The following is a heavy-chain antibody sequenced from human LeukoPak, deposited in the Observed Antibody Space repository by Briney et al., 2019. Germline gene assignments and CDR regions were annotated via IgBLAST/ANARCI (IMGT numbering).Heavy chain of an antibody. Sequence: PGGSLRLSCAASGFTFSSYGMNWVRQAPGEGLEWVSYISSSDSLKYYADSVKGRFTISRDNAKNSLYLQMNSLRAEDTAVYYCAREDYYGSGSYMRYFYYYDMDVWGKGTTVTASS. CDR3: AREDYYGSGSYMRYFYYYDMDV. CDR1: GFTFSSYG. D-gene: IGHD3-10*01. CDR2: ISSSDSLK. V-gene: IGHV3-48*03. J-gene: IGHJ6*04.